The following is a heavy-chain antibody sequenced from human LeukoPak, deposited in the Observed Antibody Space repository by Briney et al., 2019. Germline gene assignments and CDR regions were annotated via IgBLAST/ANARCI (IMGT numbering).Heavy chain of an antibody. V-gene: IGHV1-69*13. CDR2: NIPIFGTA. CDR1: GYTFTSYY. Sequence: GASVKVSCKASGYTFTSYYMHWVRQAPGQGLEWMGGNIPIFGTANYAQKFQGRVTITADESTSTAYMELSRLRSDDTAVYYCARAQNEYYYDSSGYYKPPKYYFDYWGQGTLVTVSS. D-gene: IGHD3-22*01. J-gene: IGHJ4*02. CDR3: ARAQNEYYYDSSGYYKPPKYYFDY.